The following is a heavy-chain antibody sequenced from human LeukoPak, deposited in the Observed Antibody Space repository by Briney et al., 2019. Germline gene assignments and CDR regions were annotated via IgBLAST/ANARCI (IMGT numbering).Heavy chain of an antibody. CDR2: ISSSSSYI. D-gene: IGHD2-15*01. CDR3: VRAARSVDYSDYFYYMDV. CDR1: GFTFSSYS. Sequence: PGGSLRLSCAASGFTFSSYSMNWVRQAPGEGLEWVSSISSSSSYIYYADSVKGRFTISRDNAKSSVFLQMNSLRAEDAAVYYCVRAARSVDYSDYFYYMDVWGKGTTVTISS. J-gene: IGHJ6*03. V-gene: IGHV3-21*01.